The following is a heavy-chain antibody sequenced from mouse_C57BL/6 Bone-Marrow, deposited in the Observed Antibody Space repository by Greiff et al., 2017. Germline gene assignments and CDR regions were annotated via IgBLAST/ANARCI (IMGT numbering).Heavy chain of an antibody. Sequence: VQLQQSGAELARPGASVKMSCKASGYTFTSYTMHWVKQRPGQGLEWIGYINPSSGYTKYNQKFKDKDTLTADKSSSTAYMQLSSLTSEDSAVYYCARSEGITTVVATDYYAMDDWGQGTSVTVSS. J-gene: IGHJ4*01. CDR1: GYTFTSYT. V-gene: IGHV1-4*01. CDR2: INPSSGYT. D-gene: IGHD1-1*01. CDR3: ARSEGITTVVATDYYAMDD.